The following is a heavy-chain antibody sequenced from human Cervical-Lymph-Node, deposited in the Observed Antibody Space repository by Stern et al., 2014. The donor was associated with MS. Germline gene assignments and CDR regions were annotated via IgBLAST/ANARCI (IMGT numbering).Heavy chain of an antibody. D-gene: IGHD1-26*01. Sequence: VTLKESGPTLVKPAQTLTLTCTFSGFSLSATGMGVGWIRQPPGKALEWLAILYWDDHKVSKQFLEKMVFITKDTSKNQVVFTMTTMDPVDTATYYCARSTGSRFDHWGQGTLVTVSS. CDR1: GFSLSATGMG. CDR2: LYWDDHK. CDR3: ARSTGSRFDH. V-gene: IGHV2-5*02. J-gene: IGHJ4*02.